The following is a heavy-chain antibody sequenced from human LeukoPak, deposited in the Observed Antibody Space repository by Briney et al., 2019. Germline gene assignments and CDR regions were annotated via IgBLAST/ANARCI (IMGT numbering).Heavy chain of an antibody. CDR2: IYHSGST. CDR1: GGSISSSNW. V-gene: IGHV4-4*02. D-gene: IGHD4-17*01. CDR3: GTITTVTDS. J-gene: IGHJ4*02. Sequence: SETLSLTCAVSGGSISSSNWWSWVRQPPGKGLEWIGEIYHSGSTNYNPSLKSRVTISVDKSKNQFSLRLESVTAADTAVYARGTITTVTDSWGPGTLVTVSS.